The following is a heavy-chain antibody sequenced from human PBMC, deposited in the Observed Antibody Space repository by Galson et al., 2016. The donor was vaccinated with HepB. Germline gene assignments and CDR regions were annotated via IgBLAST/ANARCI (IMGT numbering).Heavy chain of an antibody. D-gene: IGHD3-3*01. CDR2: IWHDASHE. V-gene: IGHV3-33*01. CDR3: ARELTIYGTSEGDSLAF. CDR1: GFPFTKYA. Sequence: SLRLSCAGSGFPFTKYAMHWVRQAPGKGPEWLAVIWHDASHESYADSVKGRFTISRDNSKSPFYLQMSSLRVEDTAMYYCARELTIYGTSEGDSLAFWGQGTVVIVSS. J-gene: IGHJ3*01.